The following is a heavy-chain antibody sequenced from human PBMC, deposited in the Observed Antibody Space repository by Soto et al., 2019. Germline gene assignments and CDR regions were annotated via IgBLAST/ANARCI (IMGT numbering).Heavy chain of an antibody. CDR2: FYYSGST. D-gene: IGHD3-16*01. J-gene: IGHJ4*02. Sequence: PSETLSLTCAVSGGSISSGSYYWGWIRQPPGKGLEWIGSFYYSGSTYYNPSLKSRVTISVDTSKNQFSVRLSSVTAADTAVYYCARHPLYDYTWPTWGQGTLVTVSS. V-gene: IGHV4-39*01. CDR1: GGSISSGSYY. CDR3: ARHPLYDYTWPT.